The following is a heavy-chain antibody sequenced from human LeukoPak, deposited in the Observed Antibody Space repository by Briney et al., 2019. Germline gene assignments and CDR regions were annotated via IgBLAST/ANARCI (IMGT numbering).Heavy chain of an antibody. D-gene: IGHD5-12*01. V-gene: IGHV3-30*02. CDR3: APPAGSGYDDNWFDP. J-gene: IGHJ5*02. CDR2: IRYDGSNK. Sequence: PGGSLRLSCAASRFTLISYGMHSVRQAPGKGLGRVAFIRYDGSNKHYADSAKGRFTISRDNSKKTQCLRIKSPRAADTALYYTAPPAGSGYDDNWFDPWGQGTLVTVSS. CDR1: RFTLISYG.